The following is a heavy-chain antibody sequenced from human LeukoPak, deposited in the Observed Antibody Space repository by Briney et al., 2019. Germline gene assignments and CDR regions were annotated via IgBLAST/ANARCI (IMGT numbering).Heavy chain of an antibody. Sequence: SETLSLTCTVSGASITNYYWSWIRQPPGKGLEWIGYIYYSGSTNYNPSLKSRVTISVDTSKNQFSLKLSSVTAADTAVYYCARAYYYGSGSYAFDIWGQGTMVTVSS. V-gene: IGHV4-59*01. CDR1: GASITNYY. J-gene: IGHJ3*02. D-gene: IGHD3-10*01. CDR3: ARAYYYGSGSYAFDI. CDR2: IYYSGST.